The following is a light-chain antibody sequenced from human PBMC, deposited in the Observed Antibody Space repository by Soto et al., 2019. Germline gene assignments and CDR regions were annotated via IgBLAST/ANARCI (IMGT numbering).Light chain of an antibody. V-gene: IGKV1-5*01. Sequence: DIQMTQSPSTLSASVGDRVTITCRASQTISHWLAWYQQKPGKAPNLLIYDASTLQGGVPPRFSGSGSGTEFTLTISSLQPDDFATYYCQQFNTYLPTFGGGTKVEIK. CDR2: DAS. J-gene: IGKJ4*01. CDR3: QQFNTYLPT. CDR1: QTISHW.